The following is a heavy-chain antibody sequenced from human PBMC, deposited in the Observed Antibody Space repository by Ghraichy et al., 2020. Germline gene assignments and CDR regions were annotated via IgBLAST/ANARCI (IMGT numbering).Heavy chain of an antibody. Sequence: GGSLRLSCAASGFTFSSYWMSWVRQAPGKGLEWVANIKQDGSEKYYVDSVKGRFTISRDNAKNSLYLQMNSLRAEDTAVYYCARDPLVGATGYYYYGMDVWGQGTTVTVSS. D-gene: IGHD1-26*01. V-gene: IGHV3-7*01. CDR2: IKQDGSEK. CDR3: ARDPLVGATGYYYYGMDV. CDR1: GFTFSSYW. J-gene: IGHJ6*02.